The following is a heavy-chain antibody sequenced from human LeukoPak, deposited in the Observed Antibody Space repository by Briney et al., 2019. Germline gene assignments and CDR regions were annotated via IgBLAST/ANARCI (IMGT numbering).Heavy chain of an antibody. J-gene: IGHJ4*02. V-gene: IGHV3-11*06. Sequence: PGGSLRLSCAASGFTFSDYYMSWIRQAPGKGLEWVSYISSSSSYTNYADSVKGRFTISRDNSKNTLYLQMNSLRAEDTAVYYCARMYGGNSAVYWGQGTLVTVSS. CDR3: ARMYGGNSAVY. D-gene: IGHD4-23*01. CDR2: ISSSSSYT. CDR1: GFTFSDYY.